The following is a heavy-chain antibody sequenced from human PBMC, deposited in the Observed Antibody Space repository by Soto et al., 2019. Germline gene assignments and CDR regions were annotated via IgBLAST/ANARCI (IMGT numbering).Heavy chain of an antibody. J-gene: IGHJ5*02. V-gene: IGHV1-18*01. D-gene: IGHD3-3*01. CDR2: ISAYNGNT. CDR3: ARDDAEVTIFGVVRVYNWFDP. CDR1: GYTFTSYG. Sequence: ASVKVSCKASGYTFTSYGFSWVRQAPGQGLEWMGWISAYNGNTNYAQKLQGRVTMTTDTSTSTAYMELRSLRSDDTAVYYCARDDAEVTIFGVVRVYNWFDPWGQGTLVTVSS.